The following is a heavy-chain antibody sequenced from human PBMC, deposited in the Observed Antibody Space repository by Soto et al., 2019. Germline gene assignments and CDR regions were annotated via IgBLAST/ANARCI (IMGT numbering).Heavy chain of an antibody. CDR3: ANGRGINNNLDY. Sequence: EVQLLESGGGLVQPGGSLRLSCAASGFTFSTDAMSWVRQAPGKGLEWVSGISGSGSGTYYADSVKGRFTISRDNSKNTLYLQMNNLRAEDTAVYYCANGRGINNNLDYWGQGTLVTVSS. CDR1: GFTFSTDA. J-gene: IGHJ4*02. D-gene: IGHD3-10*01. CDR2: ISGSGSGT. V-gene: IGHV3-23*01.